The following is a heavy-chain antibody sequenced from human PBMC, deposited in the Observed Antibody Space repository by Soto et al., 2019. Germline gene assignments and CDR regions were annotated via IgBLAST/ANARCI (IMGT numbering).Heavy chain of an antibody. D-gene: IGHD2-2*01. CDR3: ARVVPVSYNKIYYYYYMDV. CDR1: GYTFTSYG. Sequence: ASVKVSCKASGYTFTSYGISWVRQAPGQGLEWMGWISAYNGNTNYAQKLQGRVTMTTDTSTSTAYMELRSLRSDDTAVYYCARVVPVSYNKIYYYYYMDVWGKGTTVTVSS. V-gene: IGHV1-18*01. J-gene: IGHJ6*03. CDR2: ISAYNGNT.